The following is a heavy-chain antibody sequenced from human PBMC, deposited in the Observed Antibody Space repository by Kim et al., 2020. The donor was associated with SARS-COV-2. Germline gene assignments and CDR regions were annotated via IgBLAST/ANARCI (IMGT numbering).Heavy chain of an antibody. CDR3: ARDRAGAPRYCSGGSCYRYNWFDP. D-gene: IGHD2-15*01. V-gene: IGHV3-21*01. CDR1: GFTFSSYS. CDR2: ISSSSSYI. Sequence: GGSLRLSCAASGFTFSSYSMNWVRQAPGKGLEWVSSISSSSSYIYYADSVKGRFTISRDNAKKSLYLQMKSLRAEDTAVYYCARDRAGAPRYCSGGSCYRYNWFDPWGQGTLVTVSS. J-gene: IGHJ5*02.